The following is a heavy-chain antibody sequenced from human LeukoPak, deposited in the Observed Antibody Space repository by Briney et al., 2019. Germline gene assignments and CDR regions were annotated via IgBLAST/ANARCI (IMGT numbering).Heavy chain of an antibody. CDR1: GFTFSSYA. Sequence: GGSLGLSCAASGFTFSSYAMSWVRQAPGKGLEWVSAISGSGGSTYYADSVKGRFTISRDNSKNTLYLQMNSLRAEDTAVYYCAKAYGTTTYTIFGVVIGYWGQGTLVTVSS. V-gene: IGHV3-23*01. CDR2: ISGSGGST. D-gene: IGHD3-3*01. CDR3: AKAYGTTTYTIFGVVIGY. J-gene: IGHJ4*02.